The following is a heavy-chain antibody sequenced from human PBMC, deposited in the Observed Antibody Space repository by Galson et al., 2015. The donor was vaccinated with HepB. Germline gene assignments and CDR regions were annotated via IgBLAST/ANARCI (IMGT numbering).Heavy chain of an antibody. CDR1: GFTFSSYA. Sequence: SLRLSCAASGFTFSSYAMSWVRQAPGKGLEWVSAISGSGGSTYYADSVKGRFTISRDNSKNTLYLQMNSLRAEDTAVYYCAKARRDIVVVPAAPYPAYYFDYWGQGTLVTVSS. J-gene: IGHJ4*02. D-gene: IGHD2-2*01. CDR3: AKARRDIVVVPAAPYPAYYFDY. CDR2: ISGSGGST. V-gene: IGHV3-23*01.